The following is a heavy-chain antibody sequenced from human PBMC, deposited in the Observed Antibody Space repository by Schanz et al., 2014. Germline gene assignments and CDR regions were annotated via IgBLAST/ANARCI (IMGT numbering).Heavy chain of an antibody. J-gene: IGHJ4*02. Sequence: DVQLLESGGGLVQPGRSLRLSCAASGFSVGNKYMNWVRQAPGKGLEWVSFIYIGGNTYYADSVKGRFTISRDNSKNTVYIQMNSLRAEDTAVYYCARGGPAYYFDDWGQGTLVTVSS. CDR3: ARGGPAYYFDD. V-gene: IGHV3-66*01. CDR1: GFSVGNKY. CDR2: IYIGGNT.